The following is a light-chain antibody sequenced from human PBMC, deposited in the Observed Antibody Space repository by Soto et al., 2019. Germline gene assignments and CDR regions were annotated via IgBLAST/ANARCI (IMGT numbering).Light chain of an antibody. CDR3: QQAYRTPPA. CDR1: QSIASS. J-gene: IGKJ2*01. V-gene: IGKV1-39*01. Sequence: DIQMTQSPSSLSVSVGDRVTITCRASQSIASSLNWYQQKAGKAPKLLISTASTWQSGVPSRFSGSGSGTDFTLTISSLQPEDFATYYCQQAYRTPPAFGQGTKLDIK. CDR2: TAS.